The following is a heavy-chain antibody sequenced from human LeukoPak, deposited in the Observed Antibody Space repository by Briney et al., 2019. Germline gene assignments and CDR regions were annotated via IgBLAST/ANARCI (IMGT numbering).Heavy chain of an antibody. CDR3: ARNLMICSGGSCYSYYFDY. J-gene: IGHJ4*02. CDR2: IYHSGST. V-gene: IGHV4-30-2*01. D-gene: IGHD2-15*01. CDR1: GGSISSGGYS. Sequence: SETLSLTCAVSGGSISSGGYSWSWIRQPPGKGLEWIGYIYHSGSTYYNPSLKSRVTISVDRSKNQFSLKLSSVTAADTAVYYCARNLMICSGGSCYSYYFDYWGQGTLVTVSS.